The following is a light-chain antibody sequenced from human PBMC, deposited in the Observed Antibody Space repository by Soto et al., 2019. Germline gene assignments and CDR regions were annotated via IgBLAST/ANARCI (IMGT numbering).Light chain of an antibody. Sequence: DIQMTQSPSSLLASVGDTVTITCQASQDINKYLNWYRQKPGKAPNLLIFDASKLKTGVPSRFTGTGSGTDFTLTISSFQPEDVATYYCQQHDNLPPTFGGGTRVEIK. CDR1: QDINKY. CDR3: QQHDNLPPT. CDR2: DAS. J-gene: IGKJ4*01. V-gene: IGKV1-33*01.